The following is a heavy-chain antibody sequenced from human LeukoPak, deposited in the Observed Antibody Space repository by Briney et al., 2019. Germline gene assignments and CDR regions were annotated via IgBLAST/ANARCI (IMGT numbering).Heavy chain of an antibody. CDR1: GYTFTSYG. V-gene: IGHV1-18*01. J-gene: IGHJ6*03. CDR3: ARIEGSRTYFYYFYMDV. Sequence: ASVKVSCKASGYTFTSYGISWVRQAPGQGLEWMGWVSAYNGNTNYAQKLQGRVTMTTDTAANTAYMVLRSLRSDDTAVYYCARIEGSRTYFYYFYMDVWGQGTTVTVSS. D-gene: IGHD3-10*01. CDR2: VSAYNGNT.